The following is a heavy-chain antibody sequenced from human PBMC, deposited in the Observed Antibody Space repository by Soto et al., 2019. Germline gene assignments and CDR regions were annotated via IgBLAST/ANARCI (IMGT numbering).Heavy chain of an antibody. CDR2: ISAYNGNT. J-gene: IGHJ3*02. V-gene: IGHV1-18*04. CDR1: GYTFTSYG. Sequence: ASVKVSCKASGYTFTSYGISWVRQAPGQGLEWMGWISAYNGNTNYAQKLQGRVTMTTDTSTSTAYMELRSLRSDDTAVYYCTRLGYYYDSSGPDAFDIWGQGTMVTVSS. CDR3: TRLGYYYDSSGPDAFDI. D-gene: IGHD3-22*01.